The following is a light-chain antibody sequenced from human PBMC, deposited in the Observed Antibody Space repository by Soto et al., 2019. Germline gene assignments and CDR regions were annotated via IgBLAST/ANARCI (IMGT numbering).Light chain of an antibody. CDR2: GAS. V-gene: IGKV3-15*01. CDR3: HQYNNWPPLT. Sequence: EVVMTQSPATLSVSAGETVTLSCRASQRFSTKLAWYQQKPGLAPRLLIFGASTRATGVPARFSGSGSGTEFTLTISSLQSEDFALYYCHQYNNWPPLTFGGGTKGEIK. CDR1: QRFSTK. J-gene: IGKJ4*01.